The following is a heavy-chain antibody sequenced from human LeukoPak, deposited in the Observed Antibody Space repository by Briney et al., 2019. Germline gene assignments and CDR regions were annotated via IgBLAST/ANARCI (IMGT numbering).Heavy chain of an antibody. Sequence: SVKVSCKASGGTFSSYAISWMRQAPGQGLEWMGGIIPIFGTANYAQKFQGRVTITADESTSTAYMELSSLRSEDTAVYYCARDRPLLYCSGGSCYSGLDAFDIWGQGTMVTVSS. CDR2: IIPIFGTA. D-gene: IGHD2-15*01. CDR1: GGTFSSYA. CDR3: ARDRPLLYCSGGSCYSGLDAFDI. J-gene: IGHJ3*02. V-gene: IGHV1-69*01.